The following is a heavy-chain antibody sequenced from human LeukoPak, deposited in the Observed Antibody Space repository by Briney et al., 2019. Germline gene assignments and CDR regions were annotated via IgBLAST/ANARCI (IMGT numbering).Heavy chain of an antibody. CDR3: ARRLTQYDCFDP. J-gene: IGHJ5*02. CDR2: TYYRSTWYN. Sequence: SQTLSLTCAISGDSVSSNSVTWNWIRQSPSRGLEWLGRTYYRSTWYNDYAVSVRGRITVNPDTSKNQFSLHLNSVTPEDTTVYYCARRLTQYDCFDPWGQGILVTVSS. V-gene: IGHV6-1*01. D-gene: IGHD2-2*01. CDR1: GDSVSSNSVT.